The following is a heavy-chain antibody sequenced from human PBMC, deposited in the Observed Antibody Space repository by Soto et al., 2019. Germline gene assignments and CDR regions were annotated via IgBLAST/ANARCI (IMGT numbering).Heavy chain of an antibody. Sequence: PGGSLRLSCAASGFTFSSYSMNWVRQAPGKGLEWVSSISSSSSYIYYADSVKGRFTISRDNAKNSLYLQMNSLRAEDTAVYYCASLRDIVVVPAAMDYWGQGTLVTVSS. V-gene: IGHV3-21*01. CDR2: ISSSSSYI. J-gene: IGHJ4*02. CDR3: ASLRDIVVVPAAMDY. CDR1: GFTFSSYS. D-gene: IGHD2-2*01.